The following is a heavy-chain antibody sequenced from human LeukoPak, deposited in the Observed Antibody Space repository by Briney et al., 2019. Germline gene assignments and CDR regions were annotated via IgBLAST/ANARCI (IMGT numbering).Heavy chain of an antibody. Sequence: GGSLRLSCAASGFTFSTYWMSWVRQAPGKGLEWVANIYKDGSEKHYVDSVKGRFTISRDNAKNSLYLQMNSLSAEDTAIYYCATRGGIADWGQGTLVTVSS. V-gene: IGHV3-7*01. CDR2: IYKDGSEK. CDR1: GFTFSTYW. CDR3: ATRGGIAD. D-gene: IGHD2-21*01. J-gene: IGHJ4*02.